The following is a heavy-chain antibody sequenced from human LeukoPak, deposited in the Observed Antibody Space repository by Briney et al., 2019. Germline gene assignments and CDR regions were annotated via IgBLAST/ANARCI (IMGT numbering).Heavy chain of an antibody. CDR1: GFTFTNYW. V-gene: IGHV3-9*01. J-gene: IGHJ3*02. CDR2: ISWNSGSI. Sequence: GGSLRLSCAASGFTFTNYWMSWVRQTPGKGLEWVSGISWNSGSIGYADSVKGRFTISRDNAKNSLYLQMNSLRAEDTALYYCAKGSGRTIFSRGDAFDIWGQGTMVTVSS. D-gene: IGHD1/OR15-1a*01. CDR3: AKGSGRTIFSRGDAFDI.